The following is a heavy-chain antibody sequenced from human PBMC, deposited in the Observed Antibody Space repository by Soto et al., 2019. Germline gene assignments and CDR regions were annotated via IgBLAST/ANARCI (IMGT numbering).Heavy chain of an antibody. V-gene: IGHV1-69*01. CDR3: ARLRRDWGDASDL. CDR2: IIPVFDKA. Sequence: QVQLVQSGADVKKPGSSVKVSCKTSGGSFGSSAISWVRQAPAQGLEWMGEIIPVFDKANYAQNFQGRLTITADELTGTVFMELSSLRSEDTAVYFCARLRRDWGDASDLWGLGTVVTVSS. J-gene: IGHJ3*01. D-gene: IGHD3-16*01. CDR1: GGSFGSSA.